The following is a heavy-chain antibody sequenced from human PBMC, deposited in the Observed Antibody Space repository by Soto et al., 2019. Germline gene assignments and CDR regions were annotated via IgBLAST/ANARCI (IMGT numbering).Heavy chain of an antibody. Sequence: SETLSLTCAVSGGSISSSNWWSWVRQPPGKGLEWIGEIYHSGSTNYNPSLKSRVTISVDKSKNQFSLKLSSVTAADTAVYYCARDRSTNWGSRYFDYWGQGTLVTVSS. D-gene: IGHD7-27*01. J-gene: IGHJ4*02. CDR2: IYHSGST. CDR1: GGSISSSNW. CDR3: ARDRSTNWGSRYFDY. V-gene: IGHV4-4*02.